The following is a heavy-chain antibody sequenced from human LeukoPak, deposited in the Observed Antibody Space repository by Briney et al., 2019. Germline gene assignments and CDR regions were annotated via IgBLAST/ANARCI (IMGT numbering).Heavy chain of an antibody. V-gene: IGHV4-34*01. CDR2: TNHSGST. CDR1: GGSFSGYY. CDR3: ASQGSITGTPT. D-gene: IGHD1-7*01. Sequence: PSETLSLTCAVYGGSFSGYYWSWIRQPPGKGLEWIGETNHSGSTNYNPSLKSRVTISVDTSKNQFSLKLSSVTAADTAVYYCASQGSITGTPTWGQGTLVTVSS. J-gene: IGHJ5*02.